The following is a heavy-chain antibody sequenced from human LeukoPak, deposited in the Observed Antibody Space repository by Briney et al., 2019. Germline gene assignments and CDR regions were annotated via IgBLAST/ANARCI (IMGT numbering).Heavy chain of an antibody. D-gene: IGHD3-3*01. CDR3: ARANSGYYDFWSGYSLLDYMDV. Sequence: GGSLRLSCAASGFTFSDYTMNWVRQAPGKGLEWVSSISSSSTYIYYADSVEGRFAISRDNAKNSLYLQMNSLRAEDTAVYYCARANSGYYDFWSGYSLLDYMDVWGKGTTVTVSS. CDR1: GFTFSDYT. J-gene: IGHJ6*03. V-gene: IGHV3-21*01. CDR2: ISSSSTYI.